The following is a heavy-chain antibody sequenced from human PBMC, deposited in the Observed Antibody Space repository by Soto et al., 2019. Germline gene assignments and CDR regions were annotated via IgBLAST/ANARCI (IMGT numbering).Heavy chain of an antibody. J-gene: IGHJ6*02. V-gene: IGHV4-39*01. D-gene: IGHD3-9*01. CDR2: LYYSDYT. CDR3: ARHLYYDISPGYLRPYHYYGMDV. Sequence: SETMSLTCSVSGGSLSGNNNYWSWIRPPPGKGLEWIGSLYYSDYTDSNPSLRSRVTISVDTSRNQFSLNLTSVTAADTAVYYCARHLYYDISPGYLRPYHYYGMDVWGQGTTVTVSS. CDR1: GGSLSGNNNY.